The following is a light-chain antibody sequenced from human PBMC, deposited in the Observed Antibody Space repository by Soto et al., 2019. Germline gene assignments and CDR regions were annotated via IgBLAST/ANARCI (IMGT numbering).Light chain of an antibody. CDR3: QQYDNWPLT. CDR1: QSVSSN. J-gene: IGKJ4*01. Sequence: EIVMTQSPATLSVSPGERATLSCRASQSVSSNLAWYQQKPGQAPRLLIYAASTRATGIPARFSGSGSATEFTLTISSLQSEDFAVYYCQQYDNWPLTFGGGTKVEIQ. CDR2: AAS. V-gene: IGKV3-15*01.